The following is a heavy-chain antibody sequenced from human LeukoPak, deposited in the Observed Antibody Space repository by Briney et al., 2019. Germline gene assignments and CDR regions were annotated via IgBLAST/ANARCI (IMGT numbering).Heavy chain of an antibody. CDR3: AIIGYCSGDNCQRDFHH. Sequence: PGGSLRLSCAASGFTFSSYDMSWVRRAPGKGLEGVSNISQSGSTIDGDSVKGRFTISRDNSNNTLYLQMSSLRAEDTALYYCAIIGYCSGDNCQRDFHHWGQGTLVTVSS. J-gene: IGHJ1*01. CDR1: GFTFSSYD. D-gene: IGHD2-15*01. CDR2: ISQSGST. V-gene: IGHV3-23*01.